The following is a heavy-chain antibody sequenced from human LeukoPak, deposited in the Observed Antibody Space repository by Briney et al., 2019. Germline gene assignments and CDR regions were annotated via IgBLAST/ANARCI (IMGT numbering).Heavy chain of an antibody. D-gene: IGHD6-13*01. CDR3: ARAYSSSWPHLDY. J-gene: IGHJ4*02. CDR2: INHSGST. V-gene: IGHV4-34*01. Sequence: SETLSLTCAVYGGSFSGYYWSWIRQPPGKGLEWIGEINHSGSTNYNPSLKSRVTISVNMSKNHFSLKLSSVTAADTAVYYYARAYSSSWPHLDYWGQGALVTVSS. CDR1: GGSFSGYY.